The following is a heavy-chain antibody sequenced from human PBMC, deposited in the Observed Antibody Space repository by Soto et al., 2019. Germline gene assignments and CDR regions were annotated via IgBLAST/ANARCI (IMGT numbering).Heavy chain of an antibody. CDR3: VRDFGDLHDFWSGSDY. V-gene: IGHV4-38-2*02. CDR1: GYSINSGYY. CDR2: VFHSGTT. D-gene: IGHD3-3*01. J-gene: IGHJ4*02. Sequence: KTSETLSLTCAVSGYSINSGYYWGWIRHSPGKGLELIGSVFHSGTTYSTPSLKTRLTISLETSKNQFSLDLNAVTAADTAVYYCVRDFGDLHDFWSGSDYWGQGIPVTVSS.